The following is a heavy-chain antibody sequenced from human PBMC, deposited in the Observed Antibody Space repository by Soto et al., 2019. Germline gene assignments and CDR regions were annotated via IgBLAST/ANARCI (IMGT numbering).Heavy chain of an antibody. CDR3: ARDRSSNPLYWYYGMDV. D-gene: IGHD4-4*01. J-gene: IGHJ6*02. CDR1: GFTVTSNG. V-gene: IGHV3-48*04. Sequence: LRLSCGVSGFTVTSNGVSWVRQAPGKGLEWVSYISSSGSTIYYADSVKGRFTISRDNAKNSLYLQMNSLRAEDTAVYYCARDRSSNPLYWYYGMDVWGQGTTVTVSS. CDR2: ISSSGSTI.